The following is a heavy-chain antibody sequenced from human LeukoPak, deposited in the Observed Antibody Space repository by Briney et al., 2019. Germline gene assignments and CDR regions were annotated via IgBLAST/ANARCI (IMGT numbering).Heavy chain of an antibody. Sequence: SETVSLTCSVSGGPVTEYYWSWIRQPPGKGLEWIGYTYHTGSTNYSPSLKSRVTMSVDASRNQFSLKLVSVTAADTAVYYCARDRGSTGYYYLDSWGQGILVTVFS. V-gene: IGHV4-59*02. CDR3: ARDRGSTGYYYLDS. D-gene: IGHD1-26*01. J-gene: IGHJ4*02. CDR2: TYHTGST. CDR1: GGPVTEYY.